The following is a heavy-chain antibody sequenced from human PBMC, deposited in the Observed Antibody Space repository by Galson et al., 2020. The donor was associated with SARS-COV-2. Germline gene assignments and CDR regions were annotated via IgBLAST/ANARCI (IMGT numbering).Heavy chain of an antibody. CDR2: IGGSGSSI. CDR1: GFTFSDYY. V-gene: IGHV3-11*01. CDR3: ARVVARSSAGYY. Sequence: GESLKISCAASGFTFSDYYMTWIRQAPGKGLEWVSYIGGSGSSIYYADSVKGRFTISRDNAKNSLYLQMNSLRDEDTAVYYCARVVARSSAGYYWGQGTLVTVSS. D-gene: IGHD5-12*01. J-gene: IGHJ4*02.